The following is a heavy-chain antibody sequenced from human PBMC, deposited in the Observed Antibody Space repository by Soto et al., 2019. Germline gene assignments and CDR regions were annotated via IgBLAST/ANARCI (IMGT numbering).Heavy chain of an antibody. CDR1: GFTFSSYA. CDR3: AKDSRGDYVGFWCWFDP. D-gene: IGHD4-17*01. Sequence: PGGSLRLSCAASGFTFSSYAMSWVRQAPGKGLEWVSTISGSSSITYHADSVKGRFTISRDNSKNTLYLQMNSLRAEDTAVYYCAKDSRGDYVGFWCWFDPWGQGTLVTVSS. J-gene: IGHJ5*02. CDR2: ISGSSSIT. V-gene: IGHV3-23*01.